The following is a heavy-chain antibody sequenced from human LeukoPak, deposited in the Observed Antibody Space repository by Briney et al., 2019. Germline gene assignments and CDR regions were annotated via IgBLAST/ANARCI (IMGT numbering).Heavy chain of an antibody. CDR3: ARGRGRSSGIKGPKYYYMDV. V-gene: IGHV1-8*01. CDR1: GYTFTSYD. CDR2: MNPNSGNT. J-gene: IGHJ6*03. Sequence: GASVKVSCKASGYTFTSYDINWVRQATGQGLEWVGWMNPNSGNTGYAQKFQGRVTMTRNTSISTAYMELSSLRSEDTAVYYCARGRGRSSGIKGPKYYYMDVWGKGTTVTISS. D-gene: IGHD3-10*01.